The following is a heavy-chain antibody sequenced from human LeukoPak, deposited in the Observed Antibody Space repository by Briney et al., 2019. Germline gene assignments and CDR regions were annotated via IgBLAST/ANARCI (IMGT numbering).Heavy chain of an antibody. V-gene: IGHV1-46*01. J-gene: IGHJ5*02. D-gene: IGHD2-2*01. Sequence: ASVKVSCKASGYTFTSYYMHWVRQAPGQGLEWMGIINPSGGSTSYAQKFQGRVTMTRDPSTSTVYMELSSLRSEDTAVYYCARDWVYCSSTSCPDVNWFDPWGQGTLVTVSS. CDR3: ARDWVYCSSTSCPDVNWFDP. CDR1: GYTFTSYY. CDR2: INPSGGST.